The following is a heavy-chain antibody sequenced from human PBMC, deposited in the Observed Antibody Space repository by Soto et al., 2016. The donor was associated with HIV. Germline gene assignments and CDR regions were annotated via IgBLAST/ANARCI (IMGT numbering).Heavy chain of an antibody. CDR3: ARRTEKQLRAEYVLAREVGFYREEAIYITVLDV. D-gene: IGHD1-1*01. V-gene: IGHV1-8*01. CDR1: GYSFNSHH. J-gene: IGHJ6*02. Sequence: QVQLVQSGAEVRKPGASVKISCTTSGYSFNSHHIHWVRHGTGQGLEWIGWVDPNNGNTGYTPKFKDRVTFVRVTSTQTVFMEVNSLKSDDTGVYYCARRTEKQLRAEYVLAREVGFYREEAIYITVLDVWGQGTAVAVSS. CDR2: VDPNNGNT.